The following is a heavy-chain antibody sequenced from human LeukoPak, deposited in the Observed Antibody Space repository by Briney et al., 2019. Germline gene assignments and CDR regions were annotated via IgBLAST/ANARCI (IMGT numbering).Heavy chain of an antibody. CDR3: AKSALD. CDR1: GXTFSSYG. V-gene: IGHV3-30*18. J-gene: IGHJ4*02. CDR2: ISYDGSNK. Sequence: PGGSLRLSCAASGXTFSSYGMHWVRQAPGKGLEWVAVISYDGSNKYYADSVKGRFTISRDNSKNTLYRQMNSLRAEDTAVYYCAKSALDWGQGTLVTVSS.